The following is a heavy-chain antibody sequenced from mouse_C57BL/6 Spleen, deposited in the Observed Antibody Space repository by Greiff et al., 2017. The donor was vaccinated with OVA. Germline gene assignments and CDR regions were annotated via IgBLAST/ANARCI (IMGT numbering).Heavy chain of an antibody. CDR2: IYPGDGDT. CDR3: ARYYGSSQGTWFAY. J-gene: IGHJ3*01. D-gene: IGHD1-1*01. CDR1: GYAFSSYW. V-gene: IGHV1-80*01. Sequence: QVQLQQSGAELVKPGASVKISCKASGYAFSSYWMNWVKQRPGKGLEWIGQIYPGDGDTNYNGKFKGKATLTADKSSSTAYMQLRSRTSEDSAVYFCARYYGSSQGTWFAYWGQGTLVTVSA.